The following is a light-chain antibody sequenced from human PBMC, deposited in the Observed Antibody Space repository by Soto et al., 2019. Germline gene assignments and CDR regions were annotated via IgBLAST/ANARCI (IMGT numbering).Light chain of an antibody. CDR1: QGVNND. V-gene: IGKV1-16*01. Sequence: DIQLTPSQSLLSVSVGDRVSITCRASQGVNNDLAWFKHKPGKAAKSLIYAASSLHSGVPSTSSGCVSRTDFTLTINTLQPEDFATYYCQQYNTYQLTVGGGTKVDIK. J-gene: IGKJ4*01. CDR3: QQYNTYQLT. CDR2: AAS.